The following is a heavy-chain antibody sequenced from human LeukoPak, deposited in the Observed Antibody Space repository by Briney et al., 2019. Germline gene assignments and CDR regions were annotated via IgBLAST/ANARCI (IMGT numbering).Heavy chain of an antibody. CDR1: GFTFSSYA. D-gene: IGHD1-26*01. J-gene: IGHJ3*02. V-gene: IGHV3-20*04. Sequence: GGSLRLSCAASGFTFSSYAMHWVRQAPGKGLEWVSGINWNGGSTGYADSVKGRFTISRDNAKNSLYLQMNSLRAEDTALYYCARRVVGATPSAFDIWGQGTMVAVSS. CDR3: ARRVVGATPSAFDI. CDR2: INWNGGST.